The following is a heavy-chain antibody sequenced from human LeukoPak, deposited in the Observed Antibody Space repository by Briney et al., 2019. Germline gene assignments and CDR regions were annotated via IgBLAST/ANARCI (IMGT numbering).Heavy chain of an antibody. CDR3: ARGRSGSYYDAFDT. Sequence: PSETLSLTCTVSAYSIGSNNYWGWIRQPPGKGLEWIASVYHSGSTYYNPSLKSRVTLLVDTSKNQFSLKLNSVTAADTAVYYCARGRSGSYYDAFDTWGQGTLVTVSS. V-gene: IGHV4-38-2*02. CDR1: AYSIGSNNY. J-gene: IGHJ3*02. D-gene: IGHD1-26*01. CDR2: VYHSGST.